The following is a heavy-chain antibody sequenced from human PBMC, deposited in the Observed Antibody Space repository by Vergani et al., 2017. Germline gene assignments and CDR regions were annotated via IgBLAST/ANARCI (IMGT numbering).Heavy chain of an antibody. CDR1: GGSFSGYY. CDR3: ARVWLERDSKAYYYDMDV. Sequence: QVQLQQWGAGLLKPSETLSLTCAVYGGSFSGYYWSWIRQPPGKGLEWIGEINHSGSTNYNPSLKSRVTISVDTSKNQFSLKLSSVTAADTAVYYCARVWLERDSKAYYYDMDVWGKGTTVTVSS. V-gene: IGHV4-34*01. CDR2: INHSGST. J-gene: IGHJ6*03. D-gene: IGHD1-1*01.